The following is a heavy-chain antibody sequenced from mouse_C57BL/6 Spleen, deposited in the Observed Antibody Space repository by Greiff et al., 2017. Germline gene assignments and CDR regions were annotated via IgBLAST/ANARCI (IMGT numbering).Heavy chain of an antibody. Sequence: EVQGVESGGDLVKPGGSLKLSCAASGFTFSSYGMSWVRQTPDKRLEWVATISSGGSYTYYPDSVKGRFTISRDNAKNTLYLQMSSLKSEDTAMYYCARHYYGSSYEAWFAYWGQGTLVTVSA. D-gene: IGHD1-1*01. CDR2: ISSGGSYT. J-gene: IGHJ3*01. V-gene: IGHV5-6*01. CDR3: ARHYYGSSYEAWFAY. CDR1: GFTFSSYG.